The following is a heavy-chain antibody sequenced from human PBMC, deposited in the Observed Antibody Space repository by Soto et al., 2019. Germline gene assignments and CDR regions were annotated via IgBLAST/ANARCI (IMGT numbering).Heavy chain of an antibody. D-gene: IGHD3-10*01. CDR1: GGSISSGGYY. V-gene: IGHV4-31*03. CDR3: ARDPYGSGSYAHYYYGMDV. Sequence: SETLSLTCTVSGGSISSGGYYWSWIRQHPGKGLEWIGYIYYSGSTYYNPSLKSRVTISVDTSKNQLYLKLSFVTAADTAVFYCARDPYGSGSYAHYYYGMDVWGQGTTVTV. CDR2: IYYSGST. J-gene: IGHJ6*02.